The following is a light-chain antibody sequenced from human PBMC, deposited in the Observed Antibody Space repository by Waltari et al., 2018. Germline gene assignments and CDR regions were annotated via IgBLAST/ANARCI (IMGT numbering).Light chain of an antibody. V-gene: IGLV2-14*03. CDR1: SSDVGAYNY. CDR3: MSYTSSSSWI. J-gene: IGLJ2*01. Sequence: QSALTQPASVSGSPGQSITLPCTGTSSDVGAYNYVSWYQQHPGKAPNLMISDFSDRPSGVSNRFSGSKSGNTASLTISGLQAEDEADYFCMSYTSSSSWIFGGVTKLTVL. CDR2: DFS.